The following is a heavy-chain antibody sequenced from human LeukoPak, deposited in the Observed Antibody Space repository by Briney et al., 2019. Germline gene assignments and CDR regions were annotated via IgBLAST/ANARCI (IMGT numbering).Heavy chain of an antibody. CDR1: GFTFSSYA. CDR2: ISYDGSNK. Sequence: GGSLRLSCAASGFTFSSYAMHWVRQAPGKGLERVAVISYDGSNKYYADSVKGRFTISRDNSKNTLYLQMNSLRAEDTAVYYCARVVGATPYYYYGMDVWGQGTTVTVSS. D-gene: IGHD1-26*01. J-gene: IGHJ6*02. CDR3: ARVVGATPYYYYGMDV. V-gene: IGHV3-30*04.